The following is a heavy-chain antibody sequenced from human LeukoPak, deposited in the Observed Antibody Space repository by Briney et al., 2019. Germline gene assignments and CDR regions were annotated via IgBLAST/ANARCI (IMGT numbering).Heavy chain of an antibody. J-gene: IGHJ4*02. D-gene: IGHD4-17*01. CDR3: AGSETTVTTFDY. CDR2: ISSSSSYI. CDR1: GFTFSSYS. Sequence: GGSLRLSCAASGFTFSSYSMNWVRQAPGKGLEWVSSISSSSSYIYYADSVKGRFTISRDNAKNSLYLQMNSLRAEDTAVYYCAGSETTVTTFDYWGQGTLVTVSS. V-gene: IGHV3-21*01.